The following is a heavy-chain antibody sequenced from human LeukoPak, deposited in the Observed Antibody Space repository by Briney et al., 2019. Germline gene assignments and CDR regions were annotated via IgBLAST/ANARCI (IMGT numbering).Heavy chain of an antibody. D-gene: IGHD2-2*01. CDR1: GFTFSNDW. J-gene: IGHJ2*01. V-gene: IGHV3-74*01. CDR3: ARDCSSSSCYDNWYFDL. Sequence: GGSLRLSCAASGFTFSNDWMHWVRQAPGKGLVWVSRVASDGVTSYADSVQGRFTISRDNSNNTLYLQMNSLRAEDTAVYYCARDCSSSSCYDNWYFDLWGRGTLVTVSS. CDR2: VASDGVT.